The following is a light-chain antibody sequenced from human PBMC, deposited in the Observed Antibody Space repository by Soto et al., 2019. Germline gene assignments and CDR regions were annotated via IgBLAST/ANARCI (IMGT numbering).Light chain of an antibody. Sequence: QSVLTQPPSVSGAPGQTITISCTGSSSNIGADFGVHWYQQLPGAAPKLVIFVNTNRPSGVPDRFSGSKSGTSASLAITGLQAEDEADYYCQSYDRSLSGWVFGTGTTLTVL. J-gene: IGLJ3*02. CDR2: VNT. CDR3: QSYDRSLSGWV. V-gene: IGLV1-40*01. CDR1: SSNIGADFG.